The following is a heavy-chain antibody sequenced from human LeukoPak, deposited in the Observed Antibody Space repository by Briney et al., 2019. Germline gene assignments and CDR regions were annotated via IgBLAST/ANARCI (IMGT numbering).Heavy chain of an antibody. D-gene: IGHD3-22*01. V-gene: IGHV2-5*02. J-gene: IGHJ5*02. Sequence: SGPTLVNPSQTLTQTCTFSGFSLTTSRVGVGWIRQTQGKALEWLALSNWDDQKVYSPSLQSRLSITKDTSKNQVVLTMTNVDPVDKATYYCAHGRDSSGYQYSYWFAPWGQGTLVTVSS. CDR2: SNWDDQK. CDR3: AHGRDSSGYQYSYWFAP. CDR1: GFSLTTSRVG.